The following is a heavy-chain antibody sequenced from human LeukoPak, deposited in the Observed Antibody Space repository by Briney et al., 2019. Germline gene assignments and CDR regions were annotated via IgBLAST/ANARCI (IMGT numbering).Heavy chain of an antibody. J-gene: IGHJ4*02. CDR1: GFTFSSYA. CDR2: ISGSGGST. Sequence: PGGSLRLSCAASGFTFSSYAMSWVRQAPGKGLEWVSAISGSGGSTYYADSVKGRFTISGDNSKNTLYLQMNSLRAENTAVYYCAKGRGYSSMPLGYWGQGTLVTVSS. V-gene: IGHV3-23*01. CDR3: AKGRGYSSMPLGY. D-gene: IGHD5-18*01.